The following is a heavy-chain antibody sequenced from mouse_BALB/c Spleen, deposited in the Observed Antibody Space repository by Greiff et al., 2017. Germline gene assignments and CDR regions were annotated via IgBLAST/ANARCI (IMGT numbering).Heavy chain of an antibody. CDR3: ARYVKCYAFYAMDY. CDR1: GYTFTSYT. J-gene: IGHJ4*01. V-gene: IGHV1-4*01. Sequence: QVQLKQSGAELARPGASVKMSCKASGYTFTSYTMHWVKQRPGQGLEWIGYINPSSGYTNYNQKFKDKATLTADKSSSTAYMQLSSLTSEDSAVYYCARYVKCYAFYAMDYWGQGTSVTVSS. CDR2: INPSSGYT. D-gene: IGHD2-12*01.